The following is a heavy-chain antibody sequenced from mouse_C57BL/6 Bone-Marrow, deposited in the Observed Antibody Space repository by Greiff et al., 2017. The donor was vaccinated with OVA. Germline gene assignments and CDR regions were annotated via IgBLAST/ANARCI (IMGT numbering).Heavy chain of an antibody. D-gene: IGHD2-10*02. CDR3: TRALYGFDY. CDR2: IDPETGGN. Sequence: VQLQQSGPDLVRPGASVTLSCKASGYTFTDYEMHWVKQTPVHGLEWIGAIDPETGGNAYNPKFTGQAILTEDKYPRIAYMKLRSLTAEDSAVYYCTRALYGFDYWGQGTTLTVSA. CDR1: GYTFTDYE. V-gene: IGHV1-15*01. J-gene: IGHJ2*01.